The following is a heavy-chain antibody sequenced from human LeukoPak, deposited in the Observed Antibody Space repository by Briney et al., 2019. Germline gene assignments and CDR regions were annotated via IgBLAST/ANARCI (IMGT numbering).Heavy chain of an antibody. D-gene: IGHD3-22*01. J-gene: IGHJ4*02. CDR2: IYYSGST. V-gene: IGHV4-59*08. CDR3: ARHHYDSSGYRTYYFDY. CDR1: GGSISSYY. Sequence: TSETLSLTCTVSGGSISSYYWSWIRQPPGKGLEWIGYIYYSGSTNYNPSLKSRVTISVDTSKNQFSLKLSSVTAADTAVYYCARHHYDSSGYRTYYFDYWGQGSLVTVSS.